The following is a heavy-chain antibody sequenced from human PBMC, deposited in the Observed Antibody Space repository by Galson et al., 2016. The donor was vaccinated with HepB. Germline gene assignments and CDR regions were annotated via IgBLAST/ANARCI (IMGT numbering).Heavy chain of an antibody. Sequence: RIYFDGTETKYADSVKGRFTISRDNPKNTLYLQMNSLRAEDTAVYYCASGYSYGFVFWGQGTLVIVSS. J-gene: IGHJ4*02. CDR3: ASGYSYGFVF. D-gene: IGHD5-18*01. CDR2: IYFDGTET. V-gene: IGHV3-74*03.